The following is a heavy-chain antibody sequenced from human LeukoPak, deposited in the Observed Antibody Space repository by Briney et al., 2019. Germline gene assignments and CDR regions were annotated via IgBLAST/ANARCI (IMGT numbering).Heavy chain of an antibody. J-gene: IGHJ4*02. D-gene: IGHD4-17*01. CDR2: INSDGSST. V-gene: IGHV3-74*01. Sequence: QPGGSLRPSCAASGFTFSSYWMHWVRQAPGKGLVWVSRINSDGSSTSYADSVKGRFTISRDNAKNTLYLQMNSLRAEDTAVYYCARENDYGDYLDYWGQGTLVTVSS. CDR1: GFTFSSYW. CDR3: ARENDYGDYLDY.